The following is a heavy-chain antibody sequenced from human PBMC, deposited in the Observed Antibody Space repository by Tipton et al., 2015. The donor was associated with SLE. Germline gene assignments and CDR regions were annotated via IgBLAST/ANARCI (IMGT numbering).Heavy chain of an antibody. D-gene: IGHD6-6*01. V-gene: IGHV4-34*01. J-gene: IGHJ4*02. CDR2: INHSGST. Sequence: TLSLTCAVYVGSFSGYYWSWIRQPPGKGLEWIGEINHSGSTNYNPSLKSRVTISVDTSKNQFSLKLTSVTAADTAVYYCARQYSSSTDYFDFWGQGTLVTVSS. CDR3: ARQYSSSTDYFDF. CDR1: VGSFSGYY.